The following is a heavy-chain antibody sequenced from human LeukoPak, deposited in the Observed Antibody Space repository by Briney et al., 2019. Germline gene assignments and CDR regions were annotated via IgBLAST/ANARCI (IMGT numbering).Heavy chain of an antibody. J-gene: IGHJ4*02. CDR3: AAAAKAPGTTGTTDY. Sequence: GGSLRLSCAASGFTFSSYSMNWVRQAPGKGLEWVSSISSSSSYIYYADSVKGRFTISRDNSKNTLYLQMNSLRAEDTAVYYCAAAAKAPGTTGTTDYWGQGTLVTVSS. D-gene: IGHD1-1*01. V-gene: IGHV3-21*04. CDR1: GFTFSSYS. CDR2: ISSSSSYI.